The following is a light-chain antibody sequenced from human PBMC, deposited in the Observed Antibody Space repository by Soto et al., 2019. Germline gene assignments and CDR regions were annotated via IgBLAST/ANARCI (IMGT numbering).Light chain of an antibody. Sequence: QMTQSPSSLSASLGDRVTITCVASQFISTYLNWYQQKPGKAPKLLIYAASSLQSGVPSRFSGSGSGTEFTLTISSLQPEDFASYYCLQEYNYPLTFGGGTKVDI. V-gene: IGKV1-6*01. CDR1: QFISTY. CDR2: AAS. CDR3: LQEYNYPLT. J-gene: IGKJ4*01.